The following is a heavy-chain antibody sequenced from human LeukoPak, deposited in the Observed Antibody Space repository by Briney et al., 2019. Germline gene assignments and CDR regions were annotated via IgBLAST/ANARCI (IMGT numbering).Heavy chain of an antibody. CDR3: ARDLLGYCSSTSCPGWGY. D-gene: IGHD2-2*01. J-gene: IGHJ4*02. CDR2: ISAYNGNT. CDR1: GYTFTCYG. Sequence: ASVKVSCKASGYTFTCYGISWVRQAPGQGLEWMGWISAYNGNTNYAQKLQGRVTMTTDTSTSTAYMELRSLRSDDTAVYYCARDLLGYCSSTSCPGWGYWGQGTLVTVSS. V-gene: IGHV1-18*04.